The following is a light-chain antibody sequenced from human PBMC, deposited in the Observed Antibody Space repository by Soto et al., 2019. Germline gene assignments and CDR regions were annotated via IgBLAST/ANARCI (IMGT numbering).Light chain of an antibody. V-gene: IGKV3-15*01. CDR2: DTS. CDR1: QSVSGN. Sequence: EIVMTQSPATLSVSPGERATLSCRASQSVSGNLAWYQQKPGQAPRLLIYDTSSRATAIPARSSGSGSGTEFTLTISSLQSEDFAVYYCQQYSKWPTFGQGTRLEIK. CDR3: QQYSKWPT. J-gene: IGKJ5*01.